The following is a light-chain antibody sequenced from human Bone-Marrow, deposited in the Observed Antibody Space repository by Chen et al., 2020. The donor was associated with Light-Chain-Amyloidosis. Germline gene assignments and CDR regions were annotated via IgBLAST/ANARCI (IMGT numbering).Light chain of an antibody. CDR1: QSISSY. Sequence: DIQMTQSPSSLSASVGDRVTITCRASQSISSYLNWYQQKPGKAPKLLIYAASSLQSGVPSRFSGSGSGTDFTLTISSLQPEDFATYYCQQSYSTFGGGIKVEIK. V-gene: IGKV1-39*01. J-gene: IGKJ4*01. CDR3: QQSYST. CDR2: AAS.